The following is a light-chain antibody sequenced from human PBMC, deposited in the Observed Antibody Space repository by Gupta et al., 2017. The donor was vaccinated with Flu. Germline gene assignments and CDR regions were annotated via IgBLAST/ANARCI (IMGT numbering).Light chain of an antibody. J-gene: IGKJ5*01. V-gene: IGKV1-39*01. CDR3: QQTYSTLLT. Sequence: PSSLFASVAHTVAITCRASKSISRYLTWYSPTSGKAREPLISGASILQRGVASRFSGSGSGTDFTITISSPQPEDFAACNCQQTYSTLLTFGQGTLLEIK. CDR1: KSISRY. CDR2: GAS.